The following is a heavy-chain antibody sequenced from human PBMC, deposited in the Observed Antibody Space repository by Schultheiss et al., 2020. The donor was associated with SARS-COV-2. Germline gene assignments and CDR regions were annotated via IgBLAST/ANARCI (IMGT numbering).Heavy chain of an antibody. CDR3: AKGPYSGFDY. CDR2: ISYDGSNK. CDR1: GFTFSSYW. Sequence: GGSLRLSCAASGFTFSSYWMSWVRQAPGKGLEWVAVISYDGSNKYYADSVKGRFTISRDNSKNTLYLQMNSLRAEDTAVYYCAKGPYSGFDYWGQGTLVTVSS. D-gene: IGHD1-26*01. J-gene: IGHJ4*02. V-gene: IGHV3-30*18.